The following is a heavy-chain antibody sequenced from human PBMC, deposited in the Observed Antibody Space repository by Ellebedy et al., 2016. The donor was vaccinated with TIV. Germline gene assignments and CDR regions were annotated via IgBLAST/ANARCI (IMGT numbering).Heavy chain of an antibody. CDR1: GFTFSTYP. J-gene: IGHJ4*02. V-gene: IGHV3-23*05. CDR3: AGGISVAGTSLGF. D-gene: IGHD6-19*01. CDR2: IYSSGGT. Sequence: GESLKISCEASGFTFSTYPMSWVRQAPGKGLEWVSTIYSSGGTYYAGSVKGRFTISRDNSKNTLYLQMNSLRAEDTAVYYCAGGISVAGTSLGFWGQGTLVTVSS.